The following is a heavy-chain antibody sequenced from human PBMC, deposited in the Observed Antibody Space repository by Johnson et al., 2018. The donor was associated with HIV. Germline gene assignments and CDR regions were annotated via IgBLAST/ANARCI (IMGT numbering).Heavy chain of an antibody. D-gene: IGHD1-26*01. CDR2: IRYDGTNK. V-gene: IGHV3-30*02. CDR1: AFTFSSYG. J-gene: IGHJ3*02. CDR3: AKDTVSGSYYDAFDI. Sequence: QVQLVESGGGVVQPGGSLRLSCAASAFTFSSYGMHWVRQAPGKGLEWVAFIRYDGTNKYYADSVKGRFTISRDNSKNTLYLQMNSLRAEDTAVYYCAKDTVSGSYYDAFDIWGQGTMVTVSS.